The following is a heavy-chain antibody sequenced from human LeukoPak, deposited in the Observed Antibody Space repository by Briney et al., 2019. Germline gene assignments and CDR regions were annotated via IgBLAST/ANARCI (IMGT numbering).Heavy chain of an antibody. Sequence: GGSLRLACAASGFTFTAFYINSVRQAPGKGLEWVSCISPTSSYMYYADSVKGRFTISRDNAKNSLYLQMNSLRAEDTAVYYCVRDAEGGNSWFDTWGQGTLVTVSS. CDR2: ISPTSSYM. V-gene: IGHV3-21*04. CDR1: GFTFTAFY. J-gene: IGHJ5*02. CDR3: VRDAEGGNSWFDT. D-gene: IGHD4-23*01.